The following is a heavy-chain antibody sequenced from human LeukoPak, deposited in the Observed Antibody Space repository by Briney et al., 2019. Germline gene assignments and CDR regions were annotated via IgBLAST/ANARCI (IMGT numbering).Heavy chain of an antibody. J-gene: IGHJ4*02. CDR1: GFTFSSFS. V-gene: IGHV3-21*01. CDR2: ITSKSNYT. Sequence: PGGSLRLSCAASGFTFSSFSMNWLRQAPGKGLEWVSFITSKSNYTYYADSVKGRFTVSRDDAKNSLYLQMNSLRVEDTVVYYCAREYGDDQYFDFWGQGTLVTVSS. CDR3: AREYGDDQYFDF. D-gene: IGHD4-17*01.